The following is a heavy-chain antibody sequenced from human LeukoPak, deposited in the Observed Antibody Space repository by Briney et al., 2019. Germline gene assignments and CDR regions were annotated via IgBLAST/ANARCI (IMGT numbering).Heavy chain of an antibody. D-gene: IGHD3-10*01. CDR3: ARDRSYGSGSLDIDY. V-gene: IGHV3-7*01. CDR1: GFTFSSYW. Sequence: GGSLRLPCAASGFTFSSYWMSWVRQAPGKGLEWVANIKQDGSEKYYVDSVKGRFTISRDNAKNSLYLQMNSLRVEDTAVYYCARDRSYGSGSLDIDYWGQGTLVTVSS. J-gene: IGHJ4*02. CDR2: IKQDGSEK.